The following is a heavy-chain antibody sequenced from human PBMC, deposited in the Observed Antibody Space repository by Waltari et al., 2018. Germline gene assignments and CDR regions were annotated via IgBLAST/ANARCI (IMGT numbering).Heavy chain of an antibody. CDR2: INPNSGGT. V-gene: IGHV1-2*02. J-gene: IGHJ4*02. CDR1: GYTFTGYY. CDR3: ARRKGLGEQLVGLDY. Sequence: QVQLVQSGAEVKKPGASVKVSCKASGYTFTGYYMHWVRQAPGQGLEWRGWINPNSGGTNYAEKCQGRVTKTRDTSISTAYMELSRLRSDDTAVYYCARRKGLGEQLVGLDYWGQGTLVTVSS. D-gene: IGHD6-13*01.